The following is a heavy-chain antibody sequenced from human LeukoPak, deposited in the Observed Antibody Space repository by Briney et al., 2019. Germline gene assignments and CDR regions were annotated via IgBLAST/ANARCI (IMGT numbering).Heavy chain of an antibody. D-gene: IGHD3-22*01. J-gene: IGHJ1*01. CDR3: ARSTDSYDSSGPSKYFQR. CDR2: IYHTGST. CDR1: GGSISSSNW. V-gene: IGHV4-4*02. Sequence: PSGTLSLTCAVSGGSISSSNWWSCVRQPPGKGLEWIGEIYHTGSTNYKPSLKSRVTILVDKSKNHFSLKLNSVTAADTAVYYCARSTDSYDSSGPSKYFQRWGQGTLVTVSS.